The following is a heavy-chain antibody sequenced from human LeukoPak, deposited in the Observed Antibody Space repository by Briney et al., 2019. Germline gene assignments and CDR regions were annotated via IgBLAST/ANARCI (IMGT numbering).Heavy chain of an antibody. CDR2: IYYTGTT. Sequence: SETLSLTCTVSGGSMSDYYWSWIRQPPGKGLEWIGYIYYTGTTNYNPSLKGRVIISIDTSKNQFSLKLSSVTAADTALYFCARDYTMTHASDIWGQGTLVTVSS. CDR1: GGSMSDYY. CDR3: ARDYTMTHASDI. J-gene: IGHJ3*02. D-gene: IGHD3-22*01. V-gene: IGHV4-59*01.